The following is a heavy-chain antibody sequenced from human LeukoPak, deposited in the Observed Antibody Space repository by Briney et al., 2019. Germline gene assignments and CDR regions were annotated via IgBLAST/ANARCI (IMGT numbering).Heavy chain of an antibody. Sequence: GGSLRLSCAAPGFTFSDYYMSWIRQAPGKGLEWVSYISSSSSYTNYADSVKGRFTISRDNAKNSLYLQMNSLRAEDTAVYYCAREESITELRPPFVWGQGTLVTVSS. V-gene: IGHV3-11*06. CDR2: ISSSSSYT. CDR1: GFTFSDYY. CDR3: AREESITELRPPFV. D-gene: IGHD3-10*01. J-gene: IGHJ4*02.